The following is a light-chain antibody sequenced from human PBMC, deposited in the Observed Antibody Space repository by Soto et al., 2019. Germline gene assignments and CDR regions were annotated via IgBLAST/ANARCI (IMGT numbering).Light chain of an antibody. CDR1: QGITNF. Sequence: DIQMTQSPSSLSASVGDRVTITCRASQGITNFLAWYQQKPGKVPRLLIHAASTLQSGVPSRFSGSGFGTDFTLTISSLQPEDVATYYCQKYNSAPRTVGGGTKVDSK. V-gene: IGKV1-27*01. J-gene: IGKJ4*01. CDR3: QKYNSAPRT. CDR2: AAS.